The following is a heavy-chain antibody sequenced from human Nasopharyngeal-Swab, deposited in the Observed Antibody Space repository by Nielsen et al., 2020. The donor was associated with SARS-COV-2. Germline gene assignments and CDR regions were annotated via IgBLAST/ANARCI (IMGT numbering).Heavy chain of an antibody. D-gene: IGHD3-10*01. CDR2: ISFDGRRT. CDR3: ARGGSPGNYFYYMDV. V-gene: IGHV3-30*04. J-gene: IGHJ6*03. Sequence: VRQAPGKGLEWVAVISFDGRRTYHADSVKGRFTISRDNPQNTLYLQMNSLRGEDTAIFYCARGGSPGNYFYYMDVWGKGTTVTVSS.